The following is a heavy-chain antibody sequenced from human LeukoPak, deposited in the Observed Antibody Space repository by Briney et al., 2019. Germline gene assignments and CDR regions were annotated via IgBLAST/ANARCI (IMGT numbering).Heavy chain of an antibody. D-gene: IGHD6-19*01. J-gene: IGHJ5*02. CDR3: ARDRSEEQWLVYNWFDP. V-gene: IGHV4-34*01. Sequence: SETLSLTCAVYGGSFSGYYWSWIRQPPGKGLEWIGEINHSGSTYYNPSLKSRVTISVDTSKNQFSLKLSSVTAADTAVYYCARDRSEEQWLVYNWFDPWGQGTLVTVSS. CDR1: GGSFSGYY. CDR2: INHSGST.